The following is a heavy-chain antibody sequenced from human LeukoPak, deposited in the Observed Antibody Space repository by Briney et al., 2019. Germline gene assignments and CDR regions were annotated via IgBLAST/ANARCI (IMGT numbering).Heavy chain of an antibody. CDR3: ARGYYYGSGSYYNSPKYYFDY. CDR1: GSTFTNYW. V-gene: IGHV3-7*01. D-gene: IGHD3-10*01. J-gene: IGHJ4*02. Sequence: GGSLRLSCAASGSTFTNYWMSWVRQAPGKGLELVANIKQDRSEKYYVDSVKGRFTISRDNAKNSLYLQMNSLRAEDTAVYYCARGYYYGSGSYYNSPKYYFDYWGQGTLVTVSS. CDR2: IKQDRSEK.